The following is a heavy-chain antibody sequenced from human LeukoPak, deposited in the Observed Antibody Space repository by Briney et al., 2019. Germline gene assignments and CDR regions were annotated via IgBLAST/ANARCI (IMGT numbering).Heavy chain of an antibody. V-gene: IGHV3-53*01. CDR3: ARDPYSGTYGNTYYYYMDV. Sequence: GGSLRPSCAASGFTVSSNYMSWVRQAPGKGLEWVSVIYSGGSTYYADSVKGRFTISRDNSKNTLYLQMNSLRAEDTAVYYCARDPYSGTYGNTYYYYMDVWGKGTTVTISS. J-gene: IGHJ6*03. CDR1: GFTVSSNY. D-gene: IGHD1-26*01. CDR2: IYSGGST.